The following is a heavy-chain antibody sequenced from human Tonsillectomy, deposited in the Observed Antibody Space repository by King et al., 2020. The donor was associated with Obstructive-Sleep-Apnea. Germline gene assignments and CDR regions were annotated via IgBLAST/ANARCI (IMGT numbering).Heavy chain of an antibody. D-gene: IGHD5-18*01. CDR2: IYYSGST. J-gene: IGHJ4*02. Sequence: QLQESGPGLVKPSETLSLTCTVSDGSISSYYWSWIRQPPGKGLEWIGYIYYSGSTNYNPSLKSRVTISVDTSKNQFSLKLSSVTAADTAVYYYVSLRGYSYGLGGYFDYWGQGTLVTVSS. V-gene: IGHV4-59*01. CDR3: VSLRGYSYGLGGYFDY. CDR1: DGSISSYY.